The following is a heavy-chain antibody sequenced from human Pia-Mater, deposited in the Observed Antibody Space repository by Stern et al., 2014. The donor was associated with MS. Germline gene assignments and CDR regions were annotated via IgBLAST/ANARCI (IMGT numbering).Heavy chain of an antibody. Sequence: QVQLQESGPGLVKPSQTLSLTCTVSGGSISSGGYYWSWIRQHPGKGLEWIGYIYYSGSTYYNPSLKSRVTISVDTSKNQFYMKLSSVTAADTAVYYCARGPLSYGYRWFDPWGQGTLVTVSS. CDR3: ARGPLSYGYRWFDP. D-gene: IGHD5-18*01. CDR2: IYYSGST. V-gene: IGHV4-31*03. J-gene: IGHJ5*02. CDR1: GGSISSGGYY.